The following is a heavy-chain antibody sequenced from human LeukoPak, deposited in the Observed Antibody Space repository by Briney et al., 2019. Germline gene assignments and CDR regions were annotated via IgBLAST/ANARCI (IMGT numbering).Heavy chain of an antibody. CDR1: GGSFSGYY. V-gene: IGHV4-34*01. J-gene: IGHJ5*02. CDR2: INHSGST. Sequence: SETLSLTRAVYGGSFSGYYWSWIRQPPGKGLEWIGEINHSGSTNYNPSLKSRVTISVDTSKNQFSLKLSSVTAADTAVYYCARAITMIVVVMGNWFDPWGQGTLVTVSS. CDR3: ARAITMIVVVMGNWFDP. D-gene: IGHD3-22*01.